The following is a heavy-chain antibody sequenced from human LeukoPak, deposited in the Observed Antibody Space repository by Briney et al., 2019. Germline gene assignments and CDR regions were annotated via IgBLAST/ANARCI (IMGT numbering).Heavy chain of an antibody. V-gene: IGHV4-61*02. CDR1: GGSISSGSYY. J-gene: IGHJ3*02. Sequence: SETLSLTCTVSGGSISSGSYYWSWIRQPAGKGLEWIGRIYTSGSTNYNPSLKSRVTISVDTSKNQFSLKLSSVTAADTAVYYCARAPRVVGATGSQPAFDIWGQGTMVTVSS. CDR3: ARAPRVVGATGSQPAFDI. D-gene: IGHD1-26*01. CDR2: IYTSGST.